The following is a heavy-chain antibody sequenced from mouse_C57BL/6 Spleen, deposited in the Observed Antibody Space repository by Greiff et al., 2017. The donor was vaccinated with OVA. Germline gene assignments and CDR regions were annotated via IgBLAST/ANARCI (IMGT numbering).Heavy chain of an antibody. Sequence: QVQLQQPGAELVRPGSSVKLSCKASGYTFTSYWMHWVKQRPIQGLEWIGNIDPSDSETHYNQKFKDKATLTVDKSSSTAYMQLSSLTSEDSAVYYCARRADGYHWYFDVWGTGTTVTVSS. CDR2: IDPSDSET. CDR1: GYTFTSYW. D-gene: IGHD2-3*01. V-gene: IGHV1-52*01. CDR3: ARRADGYHWYFDV. J-gene: IGHJ1*03.